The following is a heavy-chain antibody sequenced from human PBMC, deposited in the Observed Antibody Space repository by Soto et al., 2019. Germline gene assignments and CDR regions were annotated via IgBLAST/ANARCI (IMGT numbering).Heavy chain of an antibody. D-gene: IGHD2-15*01. Sequence: ASVKVSCKASGGTFSSYAISWVRQAPGQGLEWMGGIIPIFGTANYAQKFQGRVTITADESTSTAYMELSSLRSEDTAVYYCARVGSRVVAAIDAFDIWCQGTMVTGS. CDR2: IIPIFGTA. V-gene: IGHV1-69*13. CDR3: ARVGSRVVAAIDAFDI. CDR1: GGTFSSYA. J-gene: IGHJ3*02.